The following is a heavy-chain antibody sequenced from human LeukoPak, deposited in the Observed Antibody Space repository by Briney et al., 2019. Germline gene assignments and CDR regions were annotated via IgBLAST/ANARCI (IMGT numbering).Heavy chain of an antibody. CDR3: ARDRGGYSYLH. D-gene: IGHD5-18*01. CDR2: IYHCGSI. J-gene: IGHJ4*02. V-gene: IGHV4-59*01. CDR1: DGSISSYY. Sequence: PSETLSLTCTVSDGSISSYYWSWIQQPPGKGLEWIGYIYHCGSITYNPSLKSRVTISIDTSKNQFSLKLSSVTAADTAVYYCARDRGGYSYLHWGQGTLVTVPS.